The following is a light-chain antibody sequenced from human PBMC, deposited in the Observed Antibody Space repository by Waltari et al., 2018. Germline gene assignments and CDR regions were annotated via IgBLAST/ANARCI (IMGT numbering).Light chain of an antibody. Sequence: EIVVTQSPATLSVSPVDRAILTCRASQSISSNLAWFQQKPGQSPRLLIYGASARASGVPARFSGSGSGTEFTLTITSLQSEDFAVYYCQQYHALPPSTFGQGTRV. J-gene: IGKJ1*01. CDR1: QSISSN. V-gene: IGKV3-15*01. CDR2: GAS. CDR3: QQYHALPPST.